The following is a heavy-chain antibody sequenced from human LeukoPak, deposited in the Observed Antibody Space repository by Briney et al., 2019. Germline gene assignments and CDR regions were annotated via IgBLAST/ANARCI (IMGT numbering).Heavy chain of an antibody. CDR1: GFTFSSYA. J-gene: IGHJ4*02. CDR3: ARGIRNFDY. V-gene: IGHV3-23*01. D-gene: IGHD3-16*01. Sequence: GGSLRLSCAASGFTFSSYAMSWVRQAPGKGLEWVSAISGTGGSTHYADSVRGRFTISRDNSKNTLYLQVNSLRAEDTALYYCARGIRNFDYWGQGTLVTVSS. CDR2: ISGTGGST.